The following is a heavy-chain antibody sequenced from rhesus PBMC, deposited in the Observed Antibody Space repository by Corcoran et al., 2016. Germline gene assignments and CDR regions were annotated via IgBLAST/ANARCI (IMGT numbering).Heavy chain of an antibody. V-gene: IGHV4-65*02. CDR2: IGGSSGST. D-gene: IGHD6-13*01. CDR3: ARRPGGYFDY. J-gene: IGHJ4*01. Sequence: QVQLQESGPGLVKSSETLSLTCAVSGGSISSSNWWSWIRPPPGKGLEWIGNIGGSSGSTYYNPALKSRVTISKDTSTNQFSLKLSSVTAADTAVYYCARRPGGYFDYWGQGVLVTVSS. CDR1: GGSISSSNW.